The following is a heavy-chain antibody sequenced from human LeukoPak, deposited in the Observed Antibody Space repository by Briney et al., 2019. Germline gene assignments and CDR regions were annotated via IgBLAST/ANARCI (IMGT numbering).Heavy chain of an antibody. J-gene: IGHJ5*02. CDR1: GFTFSSYG. D-gene: IGHD3-16*01. V-gene: IGHV3-30*18. CDR3: AKGMREGGNWFDP. CDR2: ISYDGSNK. Sequence: GRSLRLSRAASGFTFSSYGMHWVRQAPGKGLEWVAVISYDGSNKYYADSVKGRFTISRDNSKNTLYLQMNSLRAEDTAVYYCAKGMREGGNWFDPWGQGTLVTVSS.